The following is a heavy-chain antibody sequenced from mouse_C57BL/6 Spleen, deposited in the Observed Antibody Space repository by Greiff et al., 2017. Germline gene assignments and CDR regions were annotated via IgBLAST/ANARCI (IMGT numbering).Heavy chain of an antibody. Sequence: VQLKESGPELVKPGASVKMSCKASGYTFTDYYMHWVKQKPGKGLEWIGEIYPGSGNTYYNEKFKGKATLTADTSSSTAYMQLSSLTSEDSAVYFCAQYYGYADSWGQDATLTVSP. CDR1: YTFTDYYM. CDR3: QYYGYADS. CDR2: YPGSGNTY. D-gene: IGHD2-2*01. V-gene: IGHV1-83*01. J-gene: IGHJ2*01.